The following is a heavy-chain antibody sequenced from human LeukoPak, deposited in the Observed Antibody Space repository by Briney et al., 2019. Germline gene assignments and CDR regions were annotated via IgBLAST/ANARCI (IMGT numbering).Heavy chain of an antibody. Sequence: PGGSLRLSCAASGFTFGGFYSMNWVRQAPGKGLEWVSSISSSSNYISYADSVKGRFTISRDNAKKSLYLQMDSLRAEDSAVYYCVRGACGGDFYGNWFDSWGQGTLVTVSS. CDR2: ISSSSNYI. D-gene: IGHD2-21*02. CDR1: GFTFGGFYS. V-gene: IGHV3-21*01. J-gene: IGHJ5*01. CDR3: VRGACGGDFYGNWFDS.